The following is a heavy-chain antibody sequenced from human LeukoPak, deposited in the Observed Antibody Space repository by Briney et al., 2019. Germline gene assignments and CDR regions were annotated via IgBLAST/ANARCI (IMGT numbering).Heavy chain of an antibody. J-gene: IGHJ4*02. CDR2: ISGYNGNK. CDR3: ARANIVLEPASEYYFDY. Sequence: ASVKVSCKASGYTLTSYGISWVRQAPGQGLEWMGWISGYNGNKNYAQKFQGRVAMTTETSTSTAYMELRSLRSDDTAVYYCARANIVLEPASEYYFDYWGQGTLDTVSS. V-gene: IGHV1-18*04. D-gene: IGHD2-2*01. CDR1: GYTLTSYG.